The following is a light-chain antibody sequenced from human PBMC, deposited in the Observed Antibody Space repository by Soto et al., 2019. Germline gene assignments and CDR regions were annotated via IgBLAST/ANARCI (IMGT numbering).Light chain of an antibody. Sequence: QSVLTQPPSVSAAPGQKVTISCSGSSSNIGNNYVSWYQQLPGTAPKLLIYDXXXXXXXXXXXXXXXKSGTSATLGITGLXTGDEADYYCGTWDSSLSAVVFGGGTKLTVL. CDR3: GTWDSSLSAVV. CDR2: DXX. CDR1: SSNIGNNY. V-gene: IGLV1-51*01. J-gene: IGLJ2*01.